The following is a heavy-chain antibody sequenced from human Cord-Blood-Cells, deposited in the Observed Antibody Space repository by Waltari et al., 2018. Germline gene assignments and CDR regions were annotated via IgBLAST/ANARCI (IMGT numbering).Heavy chain of an antibody. D-gene: IGHD3-10*01. V-gene: IGHV1-18*01. CDR1: GYTFTSYG. CDR3: ARIAPGPDAFDI. Sequence: QVQLVQSGAEVKKPGASVKVSCKASGYTFTSYGISWVRQAPGQWLGWKGWISPYNGNTNYAKEVQGKVTMTTETSTSTAFMELGSLRSDDTAVYYCARIAPGPDAFDIWGQGTMVTVSS. CDR2: ISPYNGNT. J-gene: IGHJ3*02.